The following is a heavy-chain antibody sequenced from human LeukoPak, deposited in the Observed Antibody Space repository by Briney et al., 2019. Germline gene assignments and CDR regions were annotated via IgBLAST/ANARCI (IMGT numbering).Heavy chain of an antibody. Sequence: GESLKISCKGSGYSFTTFWIGWVRQMPGKGLERMGIIYPGDSDTSYSPSFQGQVTISADKSINTAYLQWSRLKASDTAMYYCARRGPGGFSYGYRSGGFDIWGQGTMVTVSS. V-gene: IGHV5-51*01. CDR3: ARRGPGGFSYGYRSGGFDI. CDR2: IYPGDSDT. J-gene: IGHJ3*02. CDR1: GYSFTTFW. D-gene: IGHD5-18*01.